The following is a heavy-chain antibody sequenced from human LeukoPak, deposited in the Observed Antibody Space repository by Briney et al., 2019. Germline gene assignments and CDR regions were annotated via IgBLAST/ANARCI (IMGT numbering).Heavy chain of an antibody. D-gene: IGHD3-22*01. CDR1: GGSISSYY. CDR3: ARVEIVVVITKSSWFDP. Sequence: SETLSLTCTASGGSISSYYWSWIRQPPGKGLEWIGYIYYSRSTNYNPSLKSRVTISVDTSKNQFSLKLSSVTAADTAVYYCARVEIVVVITKSSWFDPWGQGTLVTVSS. J-gene: IGHJ5*02. CDR2: IYYSRST. V-gene: IGHV4-59*01.